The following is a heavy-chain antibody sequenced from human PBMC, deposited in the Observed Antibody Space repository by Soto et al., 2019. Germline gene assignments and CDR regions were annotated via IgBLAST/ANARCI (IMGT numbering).Heavy chain of an antibody. Sequence: GRSLRLSCAASGFTFSNYDMSWVRQAPGKGLEWGSYISNTGGRTNYSDSVKGRFSISRDNSKNTLYLQMNSLRVEDTAIYSCAKSGYSPSNWLDPWGQGTLVTVSS. J-gene: IGHJ5*02. CDR3: AKSGYSPSNWLDP. CDR1: GFTFSNYD. D-gene: IGHD5-18*01. CDR2: ISNTGGRT. V-gene: IGHV3-23*01.